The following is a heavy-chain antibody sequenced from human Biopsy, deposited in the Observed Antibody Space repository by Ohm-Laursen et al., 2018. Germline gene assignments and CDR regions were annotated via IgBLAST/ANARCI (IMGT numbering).Heavy chain of an antibody. V-gene: IGHV1-69*06. CDR3: ATKLTGYFHH. CDR1: GGTFSNYG. D-gene: IGHD3-9*01. CDR2: NIPILGTV. J-gene: IGHJ1*01. Sequence: SVKVSCKVPGGTFSNYGVNWVRQAPGQGLEWLGGNIPILGTVNYAQKFQDRVTVAADTSTSTATMELRSLRSDDTAVYYCATKLTGYFHHWGQGTLVIVSS.